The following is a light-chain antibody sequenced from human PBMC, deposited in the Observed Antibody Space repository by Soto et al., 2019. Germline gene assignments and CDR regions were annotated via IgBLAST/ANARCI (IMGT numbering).Light chain of an antibody. CDR3: QQGYSSPRT. CDR1: HSINNF. V-gene: IGKV1-39*01. CDR2: AAS. Sequence: DIPMTQSPSSLSASVGDRVTIACRASHSINNFLNWYQQKLGKAPKLLIYAASSLQSGVPSRFSGSGSGTDFTLTISSLQPEDFATYYCQQGYSSPRTFGQGTKVEIQ. J-gene: IGKJ1*01.